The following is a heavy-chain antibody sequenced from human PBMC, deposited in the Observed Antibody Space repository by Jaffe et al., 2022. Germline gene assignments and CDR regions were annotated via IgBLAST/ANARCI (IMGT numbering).Heavy chain of an antibody. Sequence: QVQLQESGPGLVKPSETLSLTCTVSGGSISSYYWSWIRQPPGKGLEWIGYIYYSGSTNYNPSLKSRVTISVDTSKNQFSLKLSSVTAADTAVYYCARTTVGYYYYYYMDVWGKGTTVTVSS. V-gene: IGHV4-59*01. CDR3: ARTTVGYYYYYYMDV. J-gene: IGHJ6*03. D-gene: IGHD4-17*01. CDR1: GGSISSYY. CDR2: IYYSGST.